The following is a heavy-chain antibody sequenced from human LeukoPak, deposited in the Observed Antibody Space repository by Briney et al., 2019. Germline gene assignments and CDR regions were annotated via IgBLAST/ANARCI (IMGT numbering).Heavy chain of an antibody. D-gene: IGHD6-6*01. CDR3: AKDVPWGQLVPDYFDY. Sequence: GGSLRLSCAASGFTFSSYAMSWVRQAPGKGLEWVSAISGSGGSTYYADSVKGRFTISRDNSKNTLYLQMNSLRAEDTAVYYCAKDVPWGQLVPDYFDYWGQGTLVTVSS. V-gene: IGHV3-23*01. CDR1: GFTFSSYA. CDR2: ISGSGGST. J-gene: IGHJ4*02.